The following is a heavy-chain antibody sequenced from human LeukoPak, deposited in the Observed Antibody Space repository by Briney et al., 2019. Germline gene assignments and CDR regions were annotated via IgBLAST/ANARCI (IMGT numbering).Heavy chain of an antibody. CDR3: ARVGPAVLRFLEWLSRYYYYMDV. Sequence: ASVKVSCKASGYTFTSYYMHWVRQAPGQGLEWMGWISAYNGNTNYAQKLQGRVTMTTDTSTSTAYMELRSLRSDDTAVYYCARVGPAVLRFLEWLSRYYYYMDVWGKGTTVTVSS. D-gene: IGHD3-3*01. V-gene: IGHV1-18*04. CDR1: GYTFTSYY. J-gene: IGHJ6*03. CDR2: ISAYNGNT.